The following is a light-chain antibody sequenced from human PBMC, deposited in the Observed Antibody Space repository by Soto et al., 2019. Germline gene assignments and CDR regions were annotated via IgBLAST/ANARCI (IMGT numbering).Light chain of an antibody. CDR3: QQYGSSPLT. Sequence: EIVLTQSPGTLSLSPGERATLSCRASQSVSGSYLAWYQQKPGQAPRLLIYGASSRATGIPDRFGGSGSGTDCTLTISRLEPEDFAVYYCQQYGSSPLTFGGGTKVEIK. J-gene: IGKJ4*01. CDR2: GAS. V-gene: IGKV3-20*01. CDR1: QSVSGSY.